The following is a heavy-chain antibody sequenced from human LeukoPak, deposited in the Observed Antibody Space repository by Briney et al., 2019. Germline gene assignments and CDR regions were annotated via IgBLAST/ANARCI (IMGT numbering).Heavy chain of an antibody. V-gene: IGHV4-38-2*02. J-gene: IGHJ5*02. Sequence: PSETLSLTCAASGYSISSGYQWAWIRHPPGRGLEWVGSVHHNAGAHYNPSLRSRVTISVDAPKNHFSLKLSSVTVADTAVYFCARDPRWLTPDCTSTSCYENYFAPWGQGTLVTVSS. CDR1: GYSISSGYQ. CDR3: ARDPRWLTPDCTSTSCYENYFAP. D-gene: IGHD2-2*01. CDR2: VHHNAGA.